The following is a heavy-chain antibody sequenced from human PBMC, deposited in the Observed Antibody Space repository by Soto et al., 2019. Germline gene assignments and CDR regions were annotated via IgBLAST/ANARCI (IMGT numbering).Heavy chain of an antibody. CDR1: GFTFDDYA. CDR3: VHALGEYSGNSLNY. D-gene: IGHD1-26*01. J-gene: IGHJ4*02. V-gene: IGHV3-9*01. CDR2: ISCNSGTL. Sequence: EVHLVESGGGLVQPGRSLRLSCAASGFTFDDYAMHWVRQAPGKGLEWVSGISCNSGTLGYADSVKGRFTISRDNAKKSLYLHMNSLRAEDTALCSCVHALGEYSGNSLNYWGQGTLVTVSS.